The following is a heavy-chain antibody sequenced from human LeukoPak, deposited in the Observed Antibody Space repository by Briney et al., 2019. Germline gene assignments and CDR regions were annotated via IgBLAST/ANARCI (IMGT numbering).Heavy chain of an antibody. J-gene: IGHJ3*02. CDR2: IWYDGSRI. Sequence: GGSLGLSCAWSGFTFSIYGMQWVRQARAKGLVWVVVIWYDGSRIYYADSVKGRFTISRDYYKNTLHWQLDSLRAEDTAVFFCGRSSADNAFDIWGQGTLVTVSS. CDR3: GRSSADNAFDI. D-gene: IGHD6-6*01. CDR1: GFTFSIYG. V-gene: IGHV3-33*01.